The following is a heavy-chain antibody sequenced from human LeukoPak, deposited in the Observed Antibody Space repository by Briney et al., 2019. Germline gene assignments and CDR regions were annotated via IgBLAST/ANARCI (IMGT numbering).Heavy chain of an antibody. CDR2: FYYTGDT. D-gene: IGHD1-26*01. CDR3: ARDGRIVGGTRAFDI. CDR1: GFTFSYYW. J-gene: IGHJ3*02. Sequence: GSLRLSCAASGFTFSYYWMSWVRQAPGKGLEWIGSFYYTGDTYYNPSLKSRVTISVDTSKNQFSLKLSSVTAADTAVYYCARDGRIVGGTRAFDIWGQGTMVTVSS. V-gene: IGHV4-39*07.